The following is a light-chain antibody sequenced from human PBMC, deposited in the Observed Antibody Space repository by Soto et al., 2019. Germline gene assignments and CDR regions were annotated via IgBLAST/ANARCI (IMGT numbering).Light chain of an antibody. J-gene: IGKJ4*01. CDR2: DAY. Sequence: EIVLTQSPATLSLSPGERAXLSXXASQSVSSYLAWYQQKPGQAHRLXIYDAYNRATGIQARFSGSGSGTDFTLTIRSLEPEEFAVYYCKQRSNWPRTVGGGTKVDIK. CDR1: QSVSSY. CDR3: KQRSNWPRT. V-gene: IGKV3-11*01.